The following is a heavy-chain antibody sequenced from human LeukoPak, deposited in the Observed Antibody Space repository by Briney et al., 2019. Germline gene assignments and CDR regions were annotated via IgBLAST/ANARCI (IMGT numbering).Heavy chain of an antibody. V-gene: IGHV3-11*05. CDR1: GFXFSDYY. D-gene: IGHD7-27*01. J-gene: IGHJ4*02. Sequence: GGSLRLSCAASGFXFSDYYISWIRQAPGKGLEWVSYISSSSYTNYADSVKGRFTISRDNAKNSLYLQMNSLRAEDTAVYYCARDRNWGTYYFDYWGQGTLVTVSS. CDR2: ISSSSYT. CDR3: ARDRNWGTYYFDY.